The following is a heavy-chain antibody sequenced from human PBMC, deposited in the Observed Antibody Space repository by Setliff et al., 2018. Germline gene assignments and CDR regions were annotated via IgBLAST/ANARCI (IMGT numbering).Heavy chain of an antibody. V-gene: IGHV4-59*08. CDR3: ARQDRFYDSSVFVEYFEH. Sequence: PSETLSLTCTVSGGSISPHYWIWIRQSPGKGLEWIGYIFHTGSTNYNPSLKSRVTMSVDTSKNQISLKLSSLTAADTAVYYCARQDRFYDSSVFVEYFEHWGQGTLVTAPQ. J-gene: IGHJ1*01. D-gene: IGHD3-22*01. CDR2: IFHTGST. CDR1: GGSISPHY.